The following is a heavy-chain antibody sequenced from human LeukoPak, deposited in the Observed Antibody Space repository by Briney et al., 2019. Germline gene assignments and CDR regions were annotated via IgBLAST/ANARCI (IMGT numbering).Heavy chain of an antibody. D-gene: IGHD2-2*01. V-gene: IGHV1-18*01. CDR3: AREGYCSGTSCDKPFDY. Sequence: ASVRVSSKASGYTFTIYGITWVRQAPGQGLEWMGWISGYNGNTNYAEKLQGRFTMTTDTSTSTAYMELRSLRSDDTAVYYCAREGYCSGTSCDKPFDYWGQGTLVTVAS. CDR1: GYTFTIYG. J-gene: IGHJ4*02. CDR2: ISGYNGNT.